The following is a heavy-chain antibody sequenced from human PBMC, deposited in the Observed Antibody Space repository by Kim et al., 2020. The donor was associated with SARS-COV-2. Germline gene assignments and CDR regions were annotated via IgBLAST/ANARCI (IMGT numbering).Heavy chain of an antibody. J-gene: IGHJ5*02. V-gene: IGHV3-30*04. CDR1: GFTFSSYA. CDR3: AGEAITMVRGVIVPWFDP. Sequence: GGSLRLSCAASGFTFSSYAMHWVRQAPGKGLEWVAVISYDGSNKYYADSVKGRFTISRDNSKNTLYLQMNSLRAEDTAVYYCAGEAITMVRGVIVPWFDPWGQGTLVTVSS. CDR2: ISYDGSNK. D-gene: IGHD3-10*01.